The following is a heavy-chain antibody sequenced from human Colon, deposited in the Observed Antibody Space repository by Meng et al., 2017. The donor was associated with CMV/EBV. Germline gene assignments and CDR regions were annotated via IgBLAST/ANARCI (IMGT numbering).Heavy chain of an antibody. CDR1: GYSISSGYY. D-gene: IGHD2-21*01. V-gene: IGHV4-38-2*02. Sequence: GSLRLSCNVSGYSISSGYYWGWIRQPPGKGLEWIGSMYHTGSSYYNPSLRSRVTISVDTSKNQFSLKLSSVTAADTAVYYCARDRHSEVVIALRGTFDIWGQGTKVTVSS. CDR3: ARDRHSEVVIALRGTFDI. CDR2: MYHTGSS. J-gene: IGHJ3*02.